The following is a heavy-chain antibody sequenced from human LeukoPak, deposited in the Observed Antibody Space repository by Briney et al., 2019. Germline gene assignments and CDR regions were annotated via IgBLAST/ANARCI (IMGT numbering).Heavy chain of an antibody. J-gene: IGHJ4*02. CDR1: GYSISSGYY. CDR3: AREGRSIADEYYFDY. D-gene: IGHD6-13*01. Sequence: SETLSLTCTVSGYSISSGYYWGWIRQPPGKGLEWIGSIYHSGSTYYNPSLRSRVTVSVDTSKNQFSLKLSSVTAADTAVYYCAREGRSIADEYYFDYWGQGTLVTVSS. V-gene: IGHV4-38-2*02. CDR2: IYHSGST.